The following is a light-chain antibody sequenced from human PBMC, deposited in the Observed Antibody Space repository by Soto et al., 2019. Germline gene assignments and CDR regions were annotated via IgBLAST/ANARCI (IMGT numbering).Light chain of an antibody. CDR1: TTDVGSYKL. CDR2: EVS. V-gene: IGLV2-23*02. CDR3: CSWAGSSTFYF. Sequence: QSVLTRPASVSGSPGQSNTISCTGTTTDVGSYKLVSWYQQHPGKAPKLMIYEVSRRPSGVSNRFSGSKSGNTASLTISGLQAEDEADYYCCSWAGSSTFYFFGSGTKVTVL. J-gene: IGLJ1*01.